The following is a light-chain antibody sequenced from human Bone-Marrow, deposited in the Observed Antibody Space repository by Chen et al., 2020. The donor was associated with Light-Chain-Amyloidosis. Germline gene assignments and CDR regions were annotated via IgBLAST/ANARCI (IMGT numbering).Light chain of an antibody. V-gene: IGLV1-44*01. CDR3: ATWDDTLSGPV. Sequence: QSVLTQPPSTSGTPGQRVTISCSGSSSNIGRNTVSWYQQLPGAAPQLLIYSNNQRPSGVPDRFSGSKSGTSASLAISGLQSGDEADYYCATWDDTLSGPVFGGGTKVTVL. CDR1: SSNIGRNT. CDR2: SNN. J-gene: IGLJ2*01.